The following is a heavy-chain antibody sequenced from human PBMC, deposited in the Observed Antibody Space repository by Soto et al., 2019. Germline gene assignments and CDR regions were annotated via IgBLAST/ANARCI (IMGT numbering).Heavy chain of an antibody. J-gene: IGHJ6*02. CDR1: GGSISSGVYY. D-gene: IGHD2-2*01. CDR2: IYNSGAT. CDR3: ARHVPYCSDTSHCAYGMDV. V-gene: IGHV4-61*08. Sequence: ASETLSLTCTVSGGSISSGVYYWSWIRQPPGKGLEWIGYIYNSGATKYNPSLKSRVTISVDTSKNQFSLKLSSVTAADTAVYYCARHVPYCSDTSHCAYGMDVWGQGTTVTVSS.